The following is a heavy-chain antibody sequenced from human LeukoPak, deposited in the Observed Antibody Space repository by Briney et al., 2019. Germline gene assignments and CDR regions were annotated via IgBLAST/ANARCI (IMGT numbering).Heavy chain of an antibody. CDR1: GFMFRSSS. CDR2: ISGVGDIT. J-gene: IGHJ5*02. Sequence: PGGSPRLSCAASGFMFRSSSMSWVRQAPGKGLEWVSSISGVGDITHYAESVQGRFTISRDNSGNTLYVQMNSLRVDDTAVYYCAKVKSSLTVVGAWGQGTLVTVPS. V-gene: IGHV3-23*01. D-gene: IGHD3-22*01. CDR3: AKVKSSLTVVGA.